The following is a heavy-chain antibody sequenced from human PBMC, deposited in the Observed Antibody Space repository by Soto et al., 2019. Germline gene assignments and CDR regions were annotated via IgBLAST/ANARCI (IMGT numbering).Heavy chain of an antibody. Sequence: QVQLVQSGAEVKKPGASVKVACKASGYTFTSYDINWVRHATGQGLEWMGWINPNSGNTAYAQKFQGRVTMTRNTSISTAYLALSSLRSEDTAVYYCATEALYRVDVWGRGTTVTVSS. V-gene: IGHV1-8*01. CDR1: GYTFTSYD. CDR3: ATEALYRVDV. J-gene: IGHJ6*02. CDR2: INPNSGNT.